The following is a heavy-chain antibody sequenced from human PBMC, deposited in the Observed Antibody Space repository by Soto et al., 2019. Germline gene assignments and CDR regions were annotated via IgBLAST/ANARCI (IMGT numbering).Heavy chain of an antibody. CDR3: ARHARAVTGFDY. Sequence: PGGSLRLSCEASGFSFSNYNMNWVRQAPGKGLEWVSYISSSSSSTYYADSVKGRFTISRDNAKNSLYLQMNSLRAEDTAVYYCARHARAVTGFDYWGQGTPVTVSS. D-gene: IGHD4-17*01. V-gene: IGHV3-48*04. J-gene: IGHJ4*02. CDR2: ISSSSSST. CDR1: GFSFSNYN.